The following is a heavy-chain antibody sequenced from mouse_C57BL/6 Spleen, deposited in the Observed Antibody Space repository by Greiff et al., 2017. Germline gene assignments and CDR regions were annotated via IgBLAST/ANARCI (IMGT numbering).Heavy chain of an antibody. CDR3: ARDDYDGSSTLFAY. V-gene: IGHV5-9*01. J-gene: IGHJ3*01. D-gene: IGHD1-1*01. Sequence: EVMLVESGGGLVKPGGSLKLSCAASGFTFSSYTMSWVRQTPEKRLEWVATISGGGGNTYYPDSVKGRFTISRYNAKNTLYLQMSSLRSEDTALYYCARDDYDGSSTLFAYWGQGTLVTVSA. CDR1: GFTFSSYT. CDR2: ISGGGGNT.